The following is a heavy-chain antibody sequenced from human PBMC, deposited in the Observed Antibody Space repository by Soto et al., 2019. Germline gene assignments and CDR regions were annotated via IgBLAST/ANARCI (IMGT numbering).Heavy chain of an antibody. V-gene: IGHV4-39*01. CDR3: AKTGFWSDYRVADY. CDR2: INYSGST. Sequence: QLQLQESGPGLVKPSETLSLTCTVSDGSISSRSSYWGWIRQPPGKGLEWIGSINYSGSTYYNPSLKSRITISVYTSKNQFSLKLSSVTAADTAVYFCAKTGFWSDYRVADYWGQGTLVTVSS. D-gene: IGHD3-3*01. J-gene: IGHJ4*02. CDR1: DGSISSRSSY.